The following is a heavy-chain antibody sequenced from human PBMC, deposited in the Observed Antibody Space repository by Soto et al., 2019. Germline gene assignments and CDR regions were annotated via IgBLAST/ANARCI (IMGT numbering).Heavy chain of an antibody. Sequence: ASVKVSCKASGYTFTSYGISWVRQAPGQGLEWMGGISPNIGKANYAQKFQGRVTITADESTSTAYMELSSLRSEDTAVYYCARDQQSRLIVGATGNWFDPWGQGTLVTVSS. CDR2: ISPNIGKA. CDR3: ARDQQSRLIVGATGNWFDP. D-gene: IGHD1-26*01. V-gene: IGHV1-69*13. J-gene: IGHJ5*02. CDR1: GYTFTSYG.